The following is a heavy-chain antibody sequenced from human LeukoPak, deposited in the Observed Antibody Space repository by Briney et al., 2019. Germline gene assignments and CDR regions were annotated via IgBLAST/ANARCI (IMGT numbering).Heavy chain of an antibody. Sequence: ASVKVSCKTSGYTFSSYGLTWMRQAPGQGPEWLGWSSPYNGNTNYVQTFQGRVTMTTDTSTNTAYMELRSLRSDDTAVYYCARDTDHYFDYWGRGTLVTVSS. V-gene: IGHV1-18*01. CDR2: SSPYNGNT. CDR1: GYTFSSYG. CDR3: ARDTDHYFDY. J-gene: IGHJ4*02. D-gene: IGHD2-8*02.